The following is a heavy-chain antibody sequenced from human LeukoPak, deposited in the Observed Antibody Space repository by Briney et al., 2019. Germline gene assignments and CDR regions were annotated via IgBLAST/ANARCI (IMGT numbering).Heavy chain of an antibody. D-gene: IGHD2-21*01. CDR2: IYYSGST. J-gene: IGHJ5*02. CDR3: ARPLSRLSWLDP. Sequence: SETLSLTCTVSGGSISSSNYYWGWIRQPPGKGLEWIGSIYYSGSTYYNPSLKSRVTISVDTSKNQFSLKLRSVTAADTAVYYCARPLSRLSWLDPWGQGTLVTVSS. V-gene: IGHV4-39*01. CDR1: GGSISSSNYY.